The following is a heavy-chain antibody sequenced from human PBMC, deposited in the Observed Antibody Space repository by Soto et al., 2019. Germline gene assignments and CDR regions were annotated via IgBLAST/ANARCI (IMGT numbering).Heavy chain of an antibody. CDR2: INHSGST. J-gene: IGHJ4*02. D-gene: IGHD3-10*01. V-gene: IGHV4-34*01. CDR1: GGSFSGYY. Sequence: SETLSLTCAVYGGSFSGYYWSWIRQPPGKGLEWIGEINHSGSTNYNPSLKSRVTISVDTSKNQFSLKLSSVTAADTAVYYCARGRSSVPRYYYGSGSRFDYWGQGTLVTVSS. CDR3: ARGRSSVPRYYYGSGSRFDY.